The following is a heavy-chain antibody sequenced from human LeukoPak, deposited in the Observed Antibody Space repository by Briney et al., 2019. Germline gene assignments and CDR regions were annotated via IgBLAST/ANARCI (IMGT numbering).Heavy chain of an antibody. CDR1: GYTFTNYD. J-gene: IGHJ4*02. CDR3: ARNSGLADC. V-gene: IGHV1-8*01. D-gene: IGHD5-12*01. CDR2: MNPNSGNT. Sequence: ASVKVSCKAPGYTFTNYDISWVRQATGQGLEWMGWMNPNSGNTGYAEKFQGRVTMTRDTSISTAYMELSSLRSDDTAVYYCARNSGLADCWGQGTLVTVSS.